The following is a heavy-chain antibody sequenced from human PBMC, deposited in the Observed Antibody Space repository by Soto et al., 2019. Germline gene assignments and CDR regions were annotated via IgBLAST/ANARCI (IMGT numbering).Heavy chain of an antibody. D-gene: IGHD3-10*01. CDR2: IPGTGHMA. CDR1: GFSFRDYA. Sequence: PWGSRRLSCAASGFSFRDYAMTWVRQAPGKALEWVSAIPGTGHMAYYADSVRGRFTISRDNSKNSLYLQMNSLRAEDTAVYYCARDRTVRGVIITYGYYYGMDVWGQGTTVTVSS. J-gene: IGHJ6*02. V-gene: IGHV3-23*01. CDR3: ARDRTVRGVIITYGYYYGMDV.